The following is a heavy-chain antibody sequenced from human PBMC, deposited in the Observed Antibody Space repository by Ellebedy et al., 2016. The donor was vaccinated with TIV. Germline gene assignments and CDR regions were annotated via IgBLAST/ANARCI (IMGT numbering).Heavy chain of an antibody. CDR2: ISSTSSYI. D-gene: IGHD2-2*01. Sequence: GESLKISCAASGFTFSSYSMSWARQAPGKGLEWVSSISSTSSYIYYSDSVKGRFTISRDNAKNSLYLQMNSLRAEDTAVYYCARDFQLLYWGQGTLVTVSS. CDR3: ARDFQLLY. J-gene: IGHJ4*02. V-gene: IGHV3-21*01. CDR1: GFTFSSYS.